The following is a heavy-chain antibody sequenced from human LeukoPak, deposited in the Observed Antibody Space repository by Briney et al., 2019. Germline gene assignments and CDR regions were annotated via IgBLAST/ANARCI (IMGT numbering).Heavy chain of an antibody. Sequence: PSETLSLTCTVSGGSISSYYWSWIQQPPGKGLEWIGYICYGGSTNYNPSLKSRVTISVDTSKNQFSLKLSSVTAADTAVYYCARGQYYDFWSGYPYFDYWGQGTLVTVSS. CDR3: ARGQYYDFWSGYPYFDY. J-gene: IGHJ4*02. CDR1: GGSISSYY. V-gene: IGHV4-59*01. CDR2: ICYGGST. D-gene: IGHD3-3*01.